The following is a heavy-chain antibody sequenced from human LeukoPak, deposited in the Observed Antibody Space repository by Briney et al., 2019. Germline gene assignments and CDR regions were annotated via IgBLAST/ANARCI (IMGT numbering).Heavy chain of an antibody. V-gene: IGHV4-59*01. CDR3: ARDLRAAAGTNWFDP. Sequence: SETLSLTCTVSGGSISSYYWSWIRQPPGKGLEWIGYIYYSGSTNYNPSLKSRVTIPVGTSKNQFSLKLSSVTAADTAVYYCARDLRAAAGTNWFDPWGQGTLVTVSS. CDR2: IYYSGST. D-gene: IGHD6-13*01. J-gene: IGHJ5*02. CDR1: GGSISSYY.